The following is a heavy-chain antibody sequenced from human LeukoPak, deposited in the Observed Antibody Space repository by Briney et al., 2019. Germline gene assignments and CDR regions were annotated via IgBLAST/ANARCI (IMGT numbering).Heavy chain of an antibody. V-gene: IGHV3-30*02. CDR3: AKSRDGYLFDY. CDR1: GFTFSTYG. J-gene: IGHJ4*02. CDR2: IQNDGTNK. D-gene: IGHD5-24*01. Sequence: GGSLRLSCAASGFTFSTYGMHWVRQAPGKGLEWVAFIQNDGTNKYYADSVKGRFTISRDNSKNTLYLQMNSLRVEDTAVYYCAKSRDGYLFDYWGQGTLVTVSS.